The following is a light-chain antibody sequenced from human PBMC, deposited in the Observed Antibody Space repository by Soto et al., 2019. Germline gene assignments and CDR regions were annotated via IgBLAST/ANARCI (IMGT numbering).Light chain of an antibody. CDR1: SSDVGRYNY. CDR2: EVS. J-gene: IGLJ1*01. V-gene: IGLV2-14*01. CDR3: SSYASANILV. Sequence: QSALTQPASVSGSPGQSITISCTGSSSDVGRYNYVSWYQLHPGKAPKLIIYEVSNRPSGVSDRFSGSKSGNTASLTISGLQGEDEADYSCSSYASANILVFGSGTKLTVL.